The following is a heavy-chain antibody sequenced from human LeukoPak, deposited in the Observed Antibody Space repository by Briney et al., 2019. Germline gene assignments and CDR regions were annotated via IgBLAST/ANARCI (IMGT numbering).Heavy chain of an antibody. CDR1: GGSISSSSYY. V-gene: IGHV4-39*01. J-gene: IGHJ5*02. CDR2: IYFSGST. CDR3: ARPLEGGWFDP. D-gene: IGHD1-1*01. Sequence: SETLSLTCTVSGGSISSSSYYWGWIRRPPGKGLEWIGSIYFSGSTYYNPSLKRRVTISVDTSKNQFSLKLSSVTAADTAVYYCARPLEGGWFDPWGQGTLVTVSS.